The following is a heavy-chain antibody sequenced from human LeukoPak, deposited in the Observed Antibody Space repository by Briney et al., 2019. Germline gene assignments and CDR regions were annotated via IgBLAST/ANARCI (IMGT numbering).Heavy chain of an antibody. Sequence: SETLSLTCTVSGGPISSYYWSWIRQPPGKGLEWIGYIYYSGSTNYNPSLKSRVTISVDTSKNQFSLKLSSVTAADTAVYYCARVLDGYRYQYNWFDPWGQGTLVTVSS. V-gene: IGHV4-59*12. CDR1: GGPISSYY. J-gene: IGHJ5*02. CDR3: ARVLDGYRYQYNWFDP. CDR2: IYYSGST. D-gene: IGHD5-24*01.